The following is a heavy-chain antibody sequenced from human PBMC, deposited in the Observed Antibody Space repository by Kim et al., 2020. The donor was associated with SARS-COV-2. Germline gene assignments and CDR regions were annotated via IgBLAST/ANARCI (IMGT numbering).Heavy chain of an antibody. CDR2: IVVSGGST. J-gene: IGHJ4*02. V-gene: IGHV3-23*01. CDR3: ATSSAFYTYYFDY. CDR1: GFTFSNYA. D-gene: IGHD3-22*01. Sequence: GGSLRLSCTGFTFSNYAMSWVRQAPGKGLELVSAIVVSGGSTYHADSVKGGFTISRDNSKNTLFLQMNSLRAEDTAIYYFATSSAFYTYYFDYWGQGTVVTVSA.